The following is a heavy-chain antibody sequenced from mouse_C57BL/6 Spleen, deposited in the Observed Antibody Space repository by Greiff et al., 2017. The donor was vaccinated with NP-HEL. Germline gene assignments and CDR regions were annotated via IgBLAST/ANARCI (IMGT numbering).Heavy chain of an antibody. V-gene: IGHV1-69*01. D-gene: IGHD1-1*01. Sequence: VQLQQPGAELVMPGASVKLSCKASGYTFTSYWMHWVKQRPGQGLEWIGEIDPSDSYTNYNQKFKGKSTLTVDKSSSTAYMQLSSLTSEDSAVYYCARPYYYGSSFDYWGKGSTLTVSS. CDR3: ARPYYYGSSFDY. CDR1: GYTFTSYW. CDR2: IDPSDSYT. J-gene: IGHJ2*01.